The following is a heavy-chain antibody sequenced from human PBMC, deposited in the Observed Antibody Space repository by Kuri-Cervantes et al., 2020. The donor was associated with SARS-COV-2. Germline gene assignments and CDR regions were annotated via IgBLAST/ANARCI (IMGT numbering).Heavy chain of an antibody. V-gene: IGHV1-18*01. CDR1: GYTFTSYS. CDR2: ISPYNGKT. D-gene: IGHD6-13*01. J-gene: IGHJ4*02. Sequence: ASVQVSCKASGYTFTSYSITWVQQAPGQGLEWMGWISPYNGKTYYAQNLQDRVTMTTDTSTSTAYMDLRNLRSDDTALYYCAATGYSNTWSRDVDYWGQGTLVTVSS. CDR3: AATGYSNTWSRDVDY.